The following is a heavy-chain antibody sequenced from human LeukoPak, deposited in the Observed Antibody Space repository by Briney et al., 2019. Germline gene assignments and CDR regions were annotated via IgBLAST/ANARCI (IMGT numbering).Heavy chain of an antibody. V-gene: IGHV4-4*07. Sequence: SETLSLTCTVSGGSISSYYWGWIRQPAGKGLEWIGRIYTSGSTNYNPSPKSRVTISVDTSKNQFSLKLSSVTAADTAVYYCARGYCTNAVCSLGPTPAWGQGTLVTVSS. J-gene: IGHJ4*02. CDR1: GGSISSYY. CDR3: ARGYCTNAVCSLGPTPA. D-gene: IGHD2-8*01. CDR2: IYTSGST.